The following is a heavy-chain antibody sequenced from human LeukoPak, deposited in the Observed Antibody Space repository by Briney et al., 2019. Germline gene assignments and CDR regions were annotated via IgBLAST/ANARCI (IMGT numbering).Heavy chain of an antibody. D-gene: IGHD2-2*01. CDR2: TYYRSTWYN. CDR3: ARRLTQYDCFDP. V-gene: IGHV6-1*01. CDR1: GDSVSSNSVT. J-gene: IGHJ5*02. Sequence: SQTLSLTCAISGDSVSSNSVTWNWIRQSPSRGLEWLGRTYYRSTWYNDYAVSVRGRITVNPDTAKNQCSLHLNSVTPEDTAVYYCARRLTQYDCFDPWGQGILVTVSS.